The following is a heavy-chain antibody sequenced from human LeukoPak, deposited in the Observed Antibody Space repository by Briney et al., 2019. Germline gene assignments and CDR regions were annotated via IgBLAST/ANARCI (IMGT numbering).Heavy chain of an antibody. CDR1: GFAFSSYA. J-gene: IGHJ4*02. CDR2: ISDSGGST. CDR3: AKEPESPYYYGSGSVDY. Sequence: GGSLRLSCAASGFAFSSYAMSWVRQAPGKGLEWVSGISDSGGSTHYADSVKGRFTISRDNSKNTLYLQMNSLRAEDTAVYYCAKEPESPYYYGSGSVDYWGQGTLVTVSS. D-gene: IGHD3-10*01. V-gene: IGHV3-23*01.